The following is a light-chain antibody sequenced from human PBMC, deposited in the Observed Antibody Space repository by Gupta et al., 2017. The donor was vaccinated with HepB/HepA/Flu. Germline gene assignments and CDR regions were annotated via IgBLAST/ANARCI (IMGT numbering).Light chain of an antibody. CDR2: LDNDGSH. V-gene: IGLV4-69*01. CDR3: QTWGTGIGV. Sequence: QLVLTQSPSASASLGASVKLTCTLSSGHSSYAIAWHQQQPDKGPRYLMKLDNDGSHTKGDGIPDRFSGSSSGAARYLTISSLQSEDEADYYCQTWGTGIGVFGGGTKLTVL. CDR1: SGHSSYA. J-gene: IGLJ3*02.